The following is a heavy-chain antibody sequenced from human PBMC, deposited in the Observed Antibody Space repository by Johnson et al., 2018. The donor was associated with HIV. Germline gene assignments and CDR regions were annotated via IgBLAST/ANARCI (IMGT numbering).Heavy chain of an antibody. CDR2: IYSGGST. CDR3: ARFYYYDSSGYYDAFDI. CDR1: GFTVSSNY. V-gene: IGHV3-66*02. Sequence: VQLLGSGGGLVQPGGSLRLSCAASGFTVSSNYMSWVRQAPGKGLEWVSVIYSGGSTYYADSVKGRFTISRDNSKNTLYLQMNSLRAEDTAVYYCARFYYYDSSGYYDAFDIWGQGTKVTVSS. J-gene: IGHJ3*02. D-gene: IGHD3-22*01.